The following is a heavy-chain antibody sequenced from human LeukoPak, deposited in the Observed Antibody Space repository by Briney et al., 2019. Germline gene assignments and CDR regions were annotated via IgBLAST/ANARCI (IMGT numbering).Heavy chain of an antibody. CDR3: ARALYYYGMDV. J-gene: IGHJ6*02. Sequence: GGSLRLSCAASGFTFSSYWMHWVRQAPGKGLVWVSRINSDGSSTSYADSVKGRFTISRDKAKNTLYLQMNSLRAEDTAVYYCARALYYYGMDVWGQGTTVTVSS. CDR2: INSDGSST. V-gene: IGHV3-74*01. CDR1: GFTFSSYW.